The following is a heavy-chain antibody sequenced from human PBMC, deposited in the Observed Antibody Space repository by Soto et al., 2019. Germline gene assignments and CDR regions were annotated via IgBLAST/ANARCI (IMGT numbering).Heavy chain of an antibody. CDR2: IYYSGST. J-gene: IGHJ4*02. V-gene: IGHV4-59*01. D-gene: IGHD1-1*01. CDR1: GGSISSYY. Sequence: SETLSLTCTVSGGSISSYYWSWIRQPPGKGLEWIGYIYYSGSTNYNPSLKSRVTISVDTSKNQFSLKLSSVTAADTAVYYCARGGRGMATTDRIDYWGQGTLVTVSS. CDR3: ARGGRGMATTDRIDY.